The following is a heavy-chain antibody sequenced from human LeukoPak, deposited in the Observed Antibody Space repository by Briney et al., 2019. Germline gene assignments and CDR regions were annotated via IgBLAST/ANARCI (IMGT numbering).Heavy chain of an antibody. CDR2: IYPGDSDT. J-gene: IGHJ2*01. CDR1: GYXFTSYW. CDR3: ASRPGPGIAAAGYWYFDL. D-gene: IGHD6-13*01. V-gene: IGHV5-51*01. Sequence: GESLKISCNGSGYXFTSYWIGWVRQMPGKGLEWMGTIYPGDSDTRYSPSFQGQVTISADKSISTAYLQWSSLKASDTAMYYCASRPGPGIAAAGYWYFDLWGRGTLVTVSS.